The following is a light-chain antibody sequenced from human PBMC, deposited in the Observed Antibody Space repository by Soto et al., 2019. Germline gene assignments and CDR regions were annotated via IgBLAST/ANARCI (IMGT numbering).Light chain of an antibody. CDR2: DAS. CDR3: YQYDSSPWT. Sequence: EIVLTQSPGTLSLSPGERSTLSFSSSQSVSSNYLAWYQQKPGQSPRLVIYDASSRATGIPDRFSGSGSGTDFTLTISRLEPEDFAVYFCYQYDSSPWTFGQGTKVDIK. CDR1: QSVSSNY. J-gene: IGKJ1*01. V-gene: IGKV3-20*01.